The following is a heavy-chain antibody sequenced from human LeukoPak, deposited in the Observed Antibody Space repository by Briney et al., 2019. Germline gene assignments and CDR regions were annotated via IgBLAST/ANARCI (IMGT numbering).Heavy chain of an antibody. CDR1: GFTFSSYA. J-gene: IGHJ4*02. V-gene: IGHV3-21*01. Sequence: KSGGSLRLSCAASGFTFSSYAMSWVRQAPGKGLEWVSSISSSSSYIYYADSVKGRFTISRDNAKNSLYLQMNSLRAEDTAVYYCARAYDFWSGFDYWGQGTLVTVSS. CDR2: ISSSSSYI. CDR3: ARAYDFWSGFDY. D-gene: IGHD3-3*01.